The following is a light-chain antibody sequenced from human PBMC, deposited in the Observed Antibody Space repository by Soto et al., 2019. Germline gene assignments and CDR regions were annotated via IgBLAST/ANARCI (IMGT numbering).Light chain of an antibody. V-gene: IGKV1-9*01. J-gene: IGKJ4*01. CDR3: QQLSEWPLT. Sequence: IQLTKSPSSLSASIGDRVTISCRASQAISSFLAWYQLKPGKAPKLLIYAASTLQSGVPARFSGSGSGTDFTLTISSLQPEDFTTYYCQQLSEWPLTFGGGTKVEI. CDR1: QAISSF. CDR2: AAS.